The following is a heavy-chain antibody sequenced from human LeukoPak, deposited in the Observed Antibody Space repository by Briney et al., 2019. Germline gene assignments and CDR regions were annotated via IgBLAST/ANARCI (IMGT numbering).Heavy chain of an antibody. CDR1: GFTFTSSA. CDR3: ARRSYGTDYFDY. V-gene: IGHV1-58*02. J-gene: IGHJ4*02. Sequence: SVKVSCKGSGFTFTSSAMQWVRQARGQRLEWIGWIVVGSGNTNYAQKFQERVTITRDMSTSTAYMELSSLRSEDTAVYYCARRSYGTDYFDYWGQGTLVTVSS. D-gene: IGHD5-18*01. CDR2: IVVGSGNT.